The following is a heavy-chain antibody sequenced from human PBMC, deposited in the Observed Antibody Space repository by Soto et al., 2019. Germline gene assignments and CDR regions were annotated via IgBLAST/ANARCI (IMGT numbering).Heavy chain of an antibody. V-gene: IGHV1-8*01. CDR3: ARGRPDSSSWYWGLDY. CDR2: MNPNSGNT. J-gene: IGHJ4*02. Sequence: ASVKVSCKASGYTFTSYDINWVRQATGQGPEWVGRMNPNSGNTGSAQKFQGRVTVTRNISISTAYMELSSLTSEDTAVYYCARGRPDSSSWYWGLDYWGRGTLVTVSS. CDR1: GYTFTSYD. D-gene: IGHD6-13*01.